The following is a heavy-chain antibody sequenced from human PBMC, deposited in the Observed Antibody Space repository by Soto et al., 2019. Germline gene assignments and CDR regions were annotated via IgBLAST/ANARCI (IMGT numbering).Heavy chain of an antibody. D-gene: IGHD6-6*01. CDR3: TKGRVAGRGGAFDY. CDR2: ISWNSGSI. J-gene: IGHJ4*01. V-gene: IGHV3-9*01. Sequence: ALRLSCAASGFTFDDYAMHWVRQAPGKGLEWVSGISWNSGSIEYADSVKGRFTISRDNVKNSLHLQMSSLRAEDTALYYCTKGRVAGRGGAFDYWGHGTLVTVSS. CDR1: GFTFDDYA.